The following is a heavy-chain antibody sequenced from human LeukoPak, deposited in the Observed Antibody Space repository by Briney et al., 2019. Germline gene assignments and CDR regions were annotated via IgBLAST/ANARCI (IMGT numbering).Heavy chain of an antibody. V-gene: IGHV4-39*07. CDR2: IYYSGST. CDR1: GGSISSSSYY. CDR3: ARVSGYSYGFSFDY. J-gene: IGHJ4*02. Sequence: SETLSLTCTVSGGSISSSSYYWGWIRQPPGKGLEWIGSIYYSGSTYYNPSLKSRVTISVDTSKNQFSLKLSSVTAADTAVYYCARVSGYSYGFSFDYWGQGTLVTVSS. D-gene: IGHD5-18*01.